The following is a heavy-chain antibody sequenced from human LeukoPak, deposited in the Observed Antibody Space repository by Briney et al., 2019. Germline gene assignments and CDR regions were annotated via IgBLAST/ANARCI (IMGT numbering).Heavy chain of an antibody. CDR1: GFTFSSYA. Sequence: GGSLRLSCAASGFTFSSYAMSWVRQAPGKGLEWVSGINWNGGSTGYADSVKGRFTISRDNAKNSLYLQMNSLRAEDTALYYCARNSGGVALYYYYMDVWGKGTTVTVSS. J-gene: IGHJ6*03. CDR3: ARNSGGVALYYYYMDV. D-gene: IGHD5-12*01. V-gene: IGHV3-20*04. CDR2: INWNGGST.